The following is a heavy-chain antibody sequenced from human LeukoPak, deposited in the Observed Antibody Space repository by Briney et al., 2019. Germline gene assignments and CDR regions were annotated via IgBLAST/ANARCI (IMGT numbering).Heavy chain of an antibody. Sequence: GSLRLSCAASGFTFSSYSVNWVRQAPGKGLEWVSSISSSSSYIYYADSVKGRFTISRDNAKNSLCLQMNSLRAEDTAVYYCARVVRYYDSSGYEDYWGQGTLVTVSS. D-gene: IGHD3-22*01. V-gene: IGHV3-21*01. CDR1: GFTFSSYS. J-gene: IGHJ4*02. CDR3: ARVVRYYDSSGYEDY. CDR2: ISSSSSYI.